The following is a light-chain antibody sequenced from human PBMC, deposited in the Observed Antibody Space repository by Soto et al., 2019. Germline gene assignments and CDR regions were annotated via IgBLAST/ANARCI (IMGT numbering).Light chain of an antibody. J-gene: IGKJ3*01. CDR1: QTISSTY. CDR2: GAY. V-gene: IGKV3-20*01. Sequence: EIVLTQSPGTLSLSPGKRATLSCMASQTISSTYLAWYQQRPGQAPRLLIYGAYSRATGIPDRFSGRGSGTDFALTISRLEPEDVAVYYCQHYGSSLPITFGPGTKVDIK. CDR3: QHYGSSLPIT.